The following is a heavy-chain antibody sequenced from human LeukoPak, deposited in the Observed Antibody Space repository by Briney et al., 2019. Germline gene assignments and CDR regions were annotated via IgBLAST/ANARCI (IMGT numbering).Heavy chain of an antibody. J-gene: IGHJ5*02. D-gene: IGHD1-1*01. CDR1: GYSFTSYW. CDR2: IYPGDSDT. CDR3: ARLDRVGTGSANWFDP. Sequence: GESLKISCKGSGYSFTSYWIGWVRQLPGKGLEWMGIIYPGDSDTRYSPSFQGQVTISADKSISTAYLQWSSLKVSDTAMYYCARLDRVGTGSANWFDPWGQGTLVTVSS. V-gene: IGHV5-51*01.